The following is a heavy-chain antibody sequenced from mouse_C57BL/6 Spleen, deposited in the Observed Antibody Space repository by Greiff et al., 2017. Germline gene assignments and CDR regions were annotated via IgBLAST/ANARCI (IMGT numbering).Heavy chain of an antibody. D-gene: IGHD4-1*01. Sequence: VQLQQPGAELVKPGASVKLSCKASGYTFTSYWMHWVKQKPGQGLEWIGMIHPNSGSTNYNEKFKSKATLTVDKSTSKAYMQLSSLTSEDSAVYYCARPGWDNALDYWGQGTSVTVSS. J-gene: IGHJ4*01. CDR3: ARPGWDNALDY. CDR1: GYTFTSYW. V-gene: IGHV1-64*01. CDR2: IHPNSGST.